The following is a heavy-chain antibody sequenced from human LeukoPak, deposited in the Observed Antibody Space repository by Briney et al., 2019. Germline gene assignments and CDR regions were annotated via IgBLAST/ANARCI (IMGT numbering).Heavy chain of an antibody. Sequence: SETLSLTCTVSGGSIRSYYWSWIRQPPGKGLEWIGYIYYSGSTNYNPSLKSRVTISLDTSKNQFSLKLSSVTAADTAVYYCARDLIYYDRSGYHNDAFDIWGQGTMVTVSS. CDR2: IYYSGST. CDR1: GGSIRSYY. J-gene: IGHJ3*02. V-gene: IGHV4-59*01. CDR3: ARDLIYYDRSGYHNDAFDI. D-gene: IGHD3-22*01.